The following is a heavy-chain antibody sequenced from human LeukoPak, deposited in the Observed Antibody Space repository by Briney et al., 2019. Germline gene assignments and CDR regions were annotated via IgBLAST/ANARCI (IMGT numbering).Heavy chain of an antibody. CDR1: GFTFSSYS. D-gene: IGHD6-13*01. V-gene: IGHV3-48*04. J-gene: IGHJ4*02. CDR2: ISSSSGTI. Sequence: PGGSLRLSCAASGFTFSSYSMNWVRQAPGKGLEWVSYISSSSGTIYYADSVKGRFTISRDNAKNSLYLQMNSLRAEDTAVYYCARDRGIAAGFDYWGQGTLVTVSS. CDR3: ARDRGIAAGFDY.